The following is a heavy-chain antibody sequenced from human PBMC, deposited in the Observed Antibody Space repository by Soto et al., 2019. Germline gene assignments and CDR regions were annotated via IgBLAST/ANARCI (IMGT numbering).Heavy chain of an antibody. CDR1: GFIFRNYG. D-gene: IGHD1-26*01. Sequence: QAQLVESGGGVVQPGRSLRLSCAASGFIFRNYGMHWVRQAPGKGLEWVAVISFHGSKGYYADSVKGRFTISRDNYNNTLYLQMNSLRPEDTAVYYCANTDVSGRYYCFTFDYWGQGTLGTVSS. CDR3: ANTDVSGRYYCFTFDY. V-gene: IGHV3-30*18. CDR2: ISFHGSKG. J-gene: IGHJ4*02.